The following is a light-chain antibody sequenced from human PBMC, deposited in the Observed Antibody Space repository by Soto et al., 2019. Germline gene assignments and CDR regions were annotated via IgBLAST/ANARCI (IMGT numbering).Light chain of an antibody. CDR2: TNN. V-gene: IGLV1-44*01. J-gene: IGLJ3*02. CDR1: SSDIGSNV. Sequence: HSVLTQPPSASGTPGQRVTISCSGSSSDIGSNVVNWYQQLPGTAPKLLIYTNNQRPSGVPDRFSGSKSGTSASLAISGLQSEDEADYYCAAWDDSLNGPVFGGGTKLTVL. CDR3: AAWDDSLNGPV.